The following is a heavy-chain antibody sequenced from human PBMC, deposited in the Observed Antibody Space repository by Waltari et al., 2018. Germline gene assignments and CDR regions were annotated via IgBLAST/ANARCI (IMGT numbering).Heavy chain of an antibody. CDR3: ARYGGSSGPWGGQYYYGMDV. D-gene: IGHD3-10*01. CDR2: ITPIFVTA. Sequence: QVQLVQSGAEVKKPGSSVKVSCKASGGTFSSYAISWVRQAPGQGLAWMGRITPIFVTANCAPKFHGRVTITTDESTSTAYMELSSLGSEDTAVYYCARYGGSSGPWGGQYYYGMDVWGQGTTVTVSS. CDR1: GGTFSSYA. J-gene: IGHJ6*02. V-gene: IGHV1-69*05.